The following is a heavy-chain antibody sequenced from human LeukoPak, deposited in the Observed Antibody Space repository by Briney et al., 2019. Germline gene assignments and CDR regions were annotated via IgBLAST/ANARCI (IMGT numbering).Heavy chain of an antibody. D-gene: IGHD3-10*01. J-gene: IGHJ4*02. CDR3: AKDYGYYYASGSSHFEY. CDR1: GFTVSSNY. CDR2: IYSGGST. Sequence: GGSLRLSCAASGFTVSSNYMSWVRQAPGKGLEWVSVIYSGGSTYYADSVKGRFTISRDNSKNTLYLQMNSLRAEDTAVYYCAKDYGYYYASGSSHFEYWGQGTLVTVSS. V-gene: IGHV3-66*01.